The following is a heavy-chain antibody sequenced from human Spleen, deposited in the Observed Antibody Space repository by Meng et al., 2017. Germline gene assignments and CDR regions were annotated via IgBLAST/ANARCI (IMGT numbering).Heavy chain of an antibody. D-gene: IGHD1-26*01. Sequence: GESLKISCAASGFTFSTYNMNWVRQAPGKGLEWVSSISSRSTYIYYADSLKGRFTISRDNAKNSLYLQMNSLRPEDTAVYFCARAMKGWELPDGDAFDIWGQGTTVTVSS. J-gene: IGHJ3*02. CDR3: ARAMKGWELPDGDAFDI. CDR1: GFTFSTYN. V-gene: IGHV3-21*01. CDR2: ISSRSTYI.